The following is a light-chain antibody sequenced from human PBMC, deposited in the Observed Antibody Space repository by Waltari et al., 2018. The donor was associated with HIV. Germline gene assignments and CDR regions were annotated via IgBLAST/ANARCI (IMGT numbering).Light chain of an antibody. CDR3: AVWDESLDGWL. CDR1: SSTIERNY. Sequence: ELTQSPSASGTPGQRIPISCSGSSSTIERNYVYWYKQFPGATPKVLIYKDNERPSGVPDRISGSKSGTSASLLISGLRSDDEADYYCAVWDESLDGWLFGGGTKLTVL. V-gene: IGLV1-47*01. J-gene: IGLJ3*02. CDR2: KDN.